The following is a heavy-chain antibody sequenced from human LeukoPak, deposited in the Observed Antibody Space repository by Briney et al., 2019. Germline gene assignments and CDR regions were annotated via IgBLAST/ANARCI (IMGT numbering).Heavy chain of an antibody. CDR1: GYTFTGCY. J-gene: IGHJ4*02. CDR3: ARGPVGPEWLVWDFDY. CDR2: INPNSGGT. D-gene: IGHD6-19*01. Sequence: ASVKVSCKASGYTFTGCYMHWVRQAPGQGLEWMGWINPNSGGTNYAQKFQGRVTMTRDTSISTAYMELSRLRSDDTAVYYCARGPVGPEWLVWDFDYWGQGTLVTVSS. V-gene: IGHV1-2*02.